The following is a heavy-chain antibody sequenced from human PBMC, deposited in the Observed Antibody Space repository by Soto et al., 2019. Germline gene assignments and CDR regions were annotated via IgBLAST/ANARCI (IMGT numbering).Heavy chain of an antibody. CDR3: ARDGGRLRLKVVDY. J-gene: IGHJ4*02. CDR1: GFTISSNY. Sequence: PGGSLRLSCAASGFTISSNYMSWVRQAPGKGLEWVSVIYSGGSTYYADSVKGRFTISRDNSKNTLYLQMNSLRAEDTAVYYCARDGGRLRLKVVDYWGQGTLVTVSS. D-gene: IGHD5-12*01. V-gene: IGHV3-66*01. CDR2: IYSGGST.